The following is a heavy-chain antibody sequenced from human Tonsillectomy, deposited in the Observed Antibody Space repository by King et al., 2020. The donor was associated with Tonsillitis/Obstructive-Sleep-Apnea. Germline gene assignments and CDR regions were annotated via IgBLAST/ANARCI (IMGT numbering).Heavy chain of an antibody. V-gene: IGHV3-66*01. J-gene: IGHJ4*02. CDR3: ARDRPPPNWGFDY. Sequence: VQLVESGGGLVQPGGPLRLPCAASGFTVSSNYMSWFRQAPGKGLEWVSLIFSVGRTYYAASVKGRFSISRDNSKNTLYLQMNSLRAEDTSVYYCARDRPPPNWGFDYWGQGTLVTVSS. CDR1: GFTVSSNY. CDR2: IFSVGRT. D-gene: IGHD7-27*01.